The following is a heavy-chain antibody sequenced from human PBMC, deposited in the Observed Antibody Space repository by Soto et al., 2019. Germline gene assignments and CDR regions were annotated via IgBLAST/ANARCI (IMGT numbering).Heavy chain of an antibody. Sequence: PGGSLRLSCAASGFTFSTYAMNWVRQAPGKGLEWVSGISGSGDSTYYADSVKGRFTVSRDNSKNTLYLQMNSLRAEDTAVYYCAKDMKWGGMTTIHYFDSWGQGTQVTVSS. D-gene: IGHD4-17*01. J-gene: IGHJ4*02. CDR2: ISGSGDST. CDR3: AKDMKWGGMTTIHYFDS. CDR1: GFTFSTYA. V-gene: IGHV3-23*01.